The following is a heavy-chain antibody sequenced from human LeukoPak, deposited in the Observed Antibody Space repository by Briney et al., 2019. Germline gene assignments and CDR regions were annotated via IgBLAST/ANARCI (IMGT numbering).Heavy chain of an antibody. CDR3: ARDLRGYDYVWGSYRMYYFDY. CDR2: INTNTGNP. CDR1: GDTFTSYS. Sequence: ASVKVSCKASGDTFTSYSMNWVRQPPGQGLEWMGWINTNTGNPTYAQGFTGRFVFSLDTSVSTAYLQISSLKAEDTAVYYCARDLRGYDYVWGSYRMYYFDYWGQGTLVTVSS. V-gene: IGHV7-4-1*02. D-gene: IGHD3-16*02. J-gene: IGHJ4*02.